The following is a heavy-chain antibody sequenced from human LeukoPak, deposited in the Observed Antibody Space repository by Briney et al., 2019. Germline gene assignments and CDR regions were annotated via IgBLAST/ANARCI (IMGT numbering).Heavy chain of an antibody. J-gene: IGHJ3*02. D-gene: IGHD3-3*01. CDR3: ARRIFGVDIILSSMGAFDI. CDR1: GYSISSGYY. CDR2: IYHSGST. V-gene: IGHV4-38-2*01. Sequence: SETLSLTCAVSGYSISSGYYWGWIRQPPGKGLEWIGSIYHSGSTYYSPSLKSRVTISVDTSKNQFSLKLSSVTAADTAVYYCARRIFGVDIILSSMGAFDIWGQGTMVTVSS.